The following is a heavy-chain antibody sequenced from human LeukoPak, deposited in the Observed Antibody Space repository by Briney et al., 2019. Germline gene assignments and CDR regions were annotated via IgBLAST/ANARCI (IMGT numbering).Heavy chain of an antibody. J-gene: IGHJ6*03. V-gene: IGHV4-38-2*01. CDR3: ARQGDDEYHYYYYYMDV. D-gene: IGHD2-2*01. CDR2: IYHSGST. Sequence: SETLSLTCAVSGYSISSGYYWGWIRQPPGKGLEWIGSIYHSGSTYYNPSLKSRVTISVDTSKSQFSLKLSSVTAADTAVYYCARQGDDEYHYYYYYMDVWGKGTTATVSS. CDR1: GYSISSGYY.